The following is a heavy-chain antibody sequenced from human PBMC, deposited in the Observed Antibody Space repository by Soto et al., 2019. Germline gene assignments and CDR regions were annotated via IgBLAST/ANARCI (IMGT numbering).Heavy chain of an antibody. V-gene: IGHV3-21*01. CDR3: ARESEDLTSNFDY. CDR1: GGPFTRYS. CDR2: ISSTTNYI. J-gene: IGHJ4*02. Sequence: GGSLRLSCAASGGPFTRYSMNWVRQAPGKGLEWVSSISSTTNYIYYADSMKGRFTVSRDNAKNSVYLDMNSLSAEDTAVYYCARESEDLTSNFDYWGQGTLVTVSS.